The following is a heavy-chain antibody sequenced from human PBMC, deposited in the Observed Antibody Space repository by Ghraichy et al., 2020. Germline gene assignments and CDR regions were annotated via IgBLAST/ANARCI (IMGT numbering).Heavy chain of an antibody. V-gene: IGHV3-30*18. Sequence: GESLNISCAASGFTFSSYGMYWVRQAPGKGLEWVAGISYDGSDKYYADSVKGRLTISRDNSKNTLYLQMNSLRPEDTAVYYCAKESDAYCGGDCYVDCWGQGTLVTVSS. CDR2: ISYDGSDK. CDR3: AKESDAYCGGDCYVDC. D-gene: IGHD2-21*02. CDR1: GFTFSSYG. J-gene: IGHJ4*02.